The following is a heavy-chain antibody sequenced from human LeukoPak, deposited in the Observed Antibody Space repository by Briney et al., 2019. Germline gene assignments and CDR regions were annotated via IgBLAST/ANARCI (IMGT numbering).Heavy chain of an antibody. CDR2: ISSGSNYI. J-gene: IGHJ4*02. V-gene: IGHV3-21*01. CDR3: ATGVRGYNSALDY. CDR1: GFTFSNYY. Sequence: PGGSLRLSCAASGFTFSNYYMNWVRQAPGKGLGWVSSISSGSNYIYYADSLKGRFTISRDNAKNSLYLQMNSLRAEDTAVYYCATGVRGYNSALDYWGQGTLVTVSP. D-gene: IGHD6-19*01.